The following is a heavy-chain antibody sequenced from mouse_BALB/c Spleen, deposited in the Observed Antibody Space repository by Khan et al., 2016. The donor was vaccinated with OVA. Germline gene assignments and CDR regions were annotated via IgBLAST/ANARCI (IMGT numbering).Heavy chain of an antibody. CDR2: ISSSGDYI. J-gene: IGHJ3*01. D-gene: IGHD1-1*01. Sequence: EVELVESGGDLVRPGGSLKLSCSASGFTFSTYAMSWVRQTPEQRLEWVATISSSGDYIYYPDSVQGRFTISRDTAKNTLYLQMGMLGSEDTAMYYCARHNYGPFAYWGQGTLVTVAA. CDR3: ARHNYGPFAY. CDR1: GFTFSTYA. V-gene: IGHV5-9-3*01.